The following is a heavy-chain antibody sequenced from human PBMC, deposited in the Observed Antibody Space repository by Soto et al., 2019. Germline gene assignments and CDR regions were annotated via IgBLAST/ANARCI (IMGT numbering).Heavy chain of an antibody. CDR1: GYTFTSYG. D-gene: IGHD6-13*01. V-gene: IGHV1-3*04. CDR3: ARVMPTAGCINFDQ. J-gene: IGHJ4*02. CDR2: MKTRTSNT. Sequence: QVDLVQSGAEVKEPGASVRISCEASGYTFTSYGIHWLHQAPGQRLEWVGWMKTRTSNTRYSPEFQARVTSTRDTTATTAYMELNSLRAKETADYYCARVMPTAGCINFDQWGQGTLVTVSS.